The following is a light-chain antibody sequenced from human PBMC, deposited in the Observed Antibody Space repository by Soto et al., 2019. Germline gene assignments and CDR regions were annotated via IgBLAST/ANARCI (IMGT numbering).Light chain of an antibody. J-gene: IGKJ5*01. CDR3: QQRSNWPT. Sequence: EIVLTQSPATLSLSPGERATLSCRASQSVSSYLAWYQQKPGQAPGILIYDASNRATGIPARFSGSGSGTDFTLTISSLEPEDFAVYYCQQRSNWPTFGQGTRLEIK. CDR2: DAS. CDR1: QSVSSY. V-gene: IGKV3-11*01.